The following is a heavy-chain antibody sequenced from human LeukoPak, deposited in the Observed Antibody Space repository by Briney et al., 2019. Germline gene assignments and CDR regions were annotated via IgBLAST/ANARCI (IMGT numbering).Heavy chain of an antibody. V-gene: IGHV3-48*03. CDR2: ISSSGSTI. D-gene: IGHD3-22*01. CDR1: GFTFSSYE. Sequence: GGSLRLSCAASGFTFSSYEMNWVRQAPGKGLEWVSYISSSGSTIYYADSVKGRFTISRDNAKNSLYLQMNSLRAEDTAVYYRARDSQPSSHHYYDSSGYPYYYYYMDVWGKGTTVTVSS. J-gene: IGHJ6*03. CDR3: ARDSQPSSHHYYDSSGYPYYYYYMDV.